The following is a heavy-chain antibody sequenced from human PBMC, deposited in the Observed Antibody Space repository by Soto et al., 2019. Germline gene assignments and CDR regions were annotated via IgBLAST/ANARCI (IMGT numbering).Heavy chain of an antibody. Sequence: EVQLLESGGGLVQPGGSLRLSCAASGFTFSSYAMSWVRQAPGKGLEWVSAISGSGGSTYYADSVKGWFTISRDNSKNTLYLQMNSLRAEDTAVYYCAKDSNGWWAIGYFQHWGQGTLVTVSS. CDR3: AKDSNGWWAIGYFQH. J-gene: IGHJ1*01. V-gene: IGHV3-23*01. CDR1: GFTFSSYA. CDR2: ISGSGGST. D-gene: IGHD6-19*01.